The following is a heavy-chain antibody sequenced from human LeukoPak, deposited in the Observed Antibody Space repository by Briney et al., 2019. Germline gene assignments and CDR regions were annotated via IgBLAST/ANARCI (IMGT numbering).Heavy chain of an antibody. CDR1: GFTFSSYA. V-gene: IGHV3-23*01. Sequence: GGSLRLSCAASGFTFSSYAMSWVRQAPGKGLEWVSAISGSGGSTYYADSVKGRFTISRDNSKNTLYLQMNSLRAEDTAVYYCAKEVYYDSSGYYFDYFDYWGQGTLVTVSS. CDR2: ISGSGGST. J-gene: IGHJ4*02. D-gene: IGHD3-22*01. CDR3: AKEVYYDSSGYYFDYFDY.